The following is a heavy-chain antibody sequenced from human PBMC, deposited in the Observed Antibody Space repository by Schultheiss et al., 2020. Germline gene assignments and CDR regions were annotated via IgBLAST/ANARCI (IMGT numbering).Heavy chain of an antibody. V-gene: IGHV4-31*11. D-gene: IGHD3-10*01. CDR2: IYYSGST. CDR3: AKGVRGVISAFDI. J-gene: IGHJ3*02. CDR1: GGSISSGGYS. Sequence: SETLSLTCGVSGGSISSGGYSWSWIRQPPGKGLEWIGYIYYSGSTYYNPSLKSRVTISVDTSKNQFSLKLSSVTAADTAVYYCAKGVRGVISAFDIWGQGTMVTVSS.